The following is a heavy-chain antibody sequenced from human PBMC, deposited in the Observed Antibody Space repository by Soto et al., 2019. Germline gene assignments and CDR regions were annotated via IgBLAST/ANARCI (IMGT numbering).Heavy chain of an antibody. CDR1: GGCFSGYY. V-gene: IGHV4-34*01. D-gene: IGHD3-3*01. CDR2: INHSGST. CDR3: ARAFTIFGVVNWFDP. Sequence: SETLSLTSAVYGGCFSGYYWSWIRQPPGKGLEWIGEINHSGSTNYNPSLKSRVTISVDTSKNQFSLKLSSVTAADTAVYYCARAFTIFGVVNWFDPWGQGTLVTVSS. J-gene: IGHJ5*02.